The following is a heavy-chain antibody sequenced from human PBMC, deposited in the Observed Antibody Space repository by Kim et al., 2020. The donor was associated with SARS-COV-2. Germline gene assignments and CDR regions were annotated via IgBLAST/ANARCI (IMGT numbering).Heavy chain of an antibody. Sequence: GGSLRLSCAASGFTFSSYGMHWVRQAPGKGLEWVAVISYDGSNKYYADSVKGRFTISRDNSKNTLYLQMNSLRAEDTAVYYCAKDSIEIAVAAPHDYWG. CDR1: GFTFSSYG. V-gene: IGHV3-30*18. J-gene: IGHJ4*01. CDR2: ISYDGSNK. CDR3: AKDSIEIAVAAPHDY. D-gene: IGHD6-19*01.